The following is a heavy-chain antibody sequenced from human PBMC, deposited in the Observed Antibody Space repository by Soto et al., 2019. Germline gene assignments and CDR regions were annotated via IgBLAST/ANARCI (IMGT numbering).Heavy chain of an antibody. CDR1: GLTFSSYE. CDR2: MSSSGSTI. J-gene: IGHJ5*02. Sequence: EVQLVESGGGLVQPGGSLRLSCAASGLTFSSYEMNWGRQAPGKGLKWVSYMSSSGSTIYYADSVKGRFTISRDNAKNSLYLHMHSLRAEDTAVYYCARDSALAADGPWGGGCDPWGQGTLVTVSS. V-gene: IGHV3-48*03. D-gene: IGHD6-13*01. CDR3: ARDSALAADGPWGGGCDP.